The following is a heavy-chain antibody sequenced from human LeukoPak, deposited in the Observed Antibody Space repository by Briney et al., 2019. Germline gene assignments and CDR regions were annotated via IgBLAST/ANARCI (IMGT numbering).Heavy chain of an antibody. V-gene: IGHV1-46*01. CDR1: GYTFTSYY. Sequence: ASVKVSCKASGYTFTSYYMHWVRQAPGQGLEWMGIINPSGGSTSYAQKFQGRVTMTRDTSTSTVYMELSGLRSEDTAVYYCAHGPAAGIAAAGHYMDVWGKGTTVTVSS. CDR3: AHGPAAGIAAAGHYMDV. CDR2: INPSGGST. D-gene: IGHD6-13*01. J-gene: IGHJ6*03.